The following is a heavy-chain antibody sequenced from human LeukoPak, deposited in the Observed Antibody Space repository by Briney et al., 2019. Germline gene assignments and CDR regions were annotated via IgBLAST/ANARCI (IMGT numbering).Heavy chain of an antibody. Sequence: SVKVSCKASGGTFSSYAISWVRQAPGQGLEWMGGIIPIFGTANYAQKFQGRVTITADKSTSTVYMEVSSLRSEDTAVYYCARVRGVGSDSFDYWGQGTLVTVSS. J-gene: IGHJ4*02. V-gene: IGHV1-69*06. D-gene: IGHD3-10*01. CDR2: IIPIFGTA. CDR1: GGTFSSYA. CDR3: ARVRGVGSDSFDY.